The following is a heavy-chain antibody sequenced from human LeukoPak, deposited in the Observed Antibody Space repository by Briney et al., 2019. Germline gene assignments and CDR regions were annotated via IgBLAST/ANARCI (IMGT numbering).Heavy chain of an antibody. CDR1: GYTFTGSY. D-gene: IGHD4-17*01. CDR2: INPNSGGT. J-gene: IGHJ5*02. V-gene: IGHV1-2*02. CDR3: ARDLDDYGDSGWFDP. Sequence: ASVKVSCKASGYTFTGSYMHWVRQAPGQGLEWMGWINPNSGGTNYAQKFQGRVTMTRDTSISTAYMELSRLRSDDTAVYHCARDLDDYGDSGWFDPWGQGTLVTVSS.